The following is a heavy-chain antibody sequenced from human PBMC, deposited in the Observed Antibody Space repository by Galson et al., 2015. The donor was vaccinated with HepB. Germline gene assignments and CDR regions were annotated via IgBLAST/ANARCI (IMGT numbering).Heavy chain of an antibody. CDR2: INHSGST. CDR3: ARLVGSWRMPYYFDY. D-gene: IGHD6-13*01. CDR1: GGSFSGYY. Sequence: LSLTCAVSGGSFSGYYWSWIRPPPGKGLAWIGEINHSGSTNYNPSLKSRVTISVDTSKNQFSLKLSSVTAADTAVYYCARLVGSWRMPYYFDYWGQGTLVTVSS. J-gene: IGHJ4*02. V-gene: IGHV4-34*01.